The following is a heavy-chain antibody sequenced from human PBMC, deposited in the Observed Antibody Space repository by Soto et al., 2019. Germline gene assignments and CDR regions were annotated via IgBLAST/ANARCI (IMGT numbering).Heavy chain of an antibody. CDR1: GFTFSSYG. J-gene: IGHJ6*02. D-gene: IGHD3-3*01. Sequence: GESLKISCAASGFTFSSYGMHWVRQAPGKGLEWVAVISYDGSNKYYADSVKGRFTISRDNSKNTLYLQMNSLRTEDTAVYYCAKHQGGVTDFYYGMDVWGQGTTVTVSS. V-gene: IGHV3-30*18. CDR3: AKHQGGVTDFYYGMDV. CDR2: ISYDGSNK.